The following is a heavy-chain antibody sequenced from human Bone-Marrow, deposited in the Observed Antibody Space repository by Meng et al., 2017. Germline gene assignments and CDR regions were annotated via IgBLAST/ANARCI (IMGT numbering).Heavy chain of an antibody. J-gene: IGHJ4*02. Sequence: SETLSLTCTVSGYSISSGYYWGWIRQPPGKGREWIGSIYHSGSTYYNPSLKSRVTISVDTSKNQFSLKLSSVTAADTAVYYCASSIAVAGNDQYYFDYWGQGTLVTVSS. CDR2: IYHSGST. CDR1: GYSISSGYY. D-gene: IGHD6-19*01. CDR3: ASSIAVAGNDQYYFDY. V-gene: IGHV4-38-2*02.